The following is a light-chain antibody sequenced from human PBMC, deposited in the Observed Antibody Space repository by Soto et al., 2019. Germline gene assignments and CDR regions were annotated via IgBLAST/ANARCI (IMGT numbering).Light chain of an antibody. V-gene: IGKV1-5*03. CDR3: QQYHSYSS. CDR1: QSIGPW. J-gene: IGKJ1*01. Sequence: DIQMTQSPSTLSASVGDTVTITCRASQSIGPWLAWYQQKPGRAPKLLIYKASSLESGVPLRFIGSGSVTDFTLTISSLQSVDFATYYCQQYHSYSSFGQGTKVEIK. CDR2: KAS.